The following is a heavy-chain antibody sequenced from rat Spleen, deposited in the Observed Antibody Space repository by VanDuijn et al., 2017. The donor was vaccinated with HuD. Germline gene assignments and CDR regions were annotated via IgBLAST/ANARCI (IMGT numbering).Heavy chain of an antibody. CDR2: ISYDGSST. Sequence: EVQLVESGGGLVQPGRSLKLSCAASGFTFSNYGMAWVRQAPTKGLEWVATISYDGSSTYYRDSVKGRFTISRDNAKSTLYLQMDSLRSEDTATYYGARHPSNDGWFACWGQGTLVTVSS. CDR1: GFTFSNYG. V-gene: IGHV5-29*01. J-gene: IGHJ3*01. D-gene: IGHD1-11*01. CDR3: ARHPSNDGWFAC.